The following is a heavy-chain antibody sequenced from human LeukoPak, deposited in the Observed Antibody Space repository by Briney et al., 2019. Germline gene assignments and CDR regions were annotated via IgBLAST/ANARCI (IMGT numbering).Heavy chain of an antibody. Sequence: GGYLRLSCAASGFTFSTYAMHWVRQAPGKGLEWVAVISYDGSSKYYADSVKGRFTISRDNSKNTLYLQMNSLRPEDTAVYYCAKDIVVVSGYGMDVWGQGTPVTVSS. V-gene: IGHV3-30*18. J-gene: IGHJ6*02. CDR1: GFTFSTYA. CDR3: AKDIVVVSGYGMDV. D-gene: IGHD2-15*01. CDR2: ISYDGSSK.